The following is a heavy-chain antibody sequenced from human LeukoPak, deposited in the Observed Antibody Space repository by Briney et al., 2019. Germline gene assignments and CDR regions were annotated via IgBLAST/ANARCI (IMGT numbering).Heavy chain of an antibody. CDR2: MYYSGAT. D-gene: IGHD5-18*01. V-gene: IGHV4-39*01. CDR3: ARHGPVETDHSDYYAIDV. Sequence: AETLSLTCTVSGGSISSSSSYWGWIRQPPGEGLEWIGTMYYSGATYYNPPLKSRVTISVDTSKNQFSLKLSSVTSTDAAVYYCARHGPVETDHSDYYAIDVWGHGTTVTVSS. J-gene: IGHJ6*02. CDR1: GGSISSSSSY.